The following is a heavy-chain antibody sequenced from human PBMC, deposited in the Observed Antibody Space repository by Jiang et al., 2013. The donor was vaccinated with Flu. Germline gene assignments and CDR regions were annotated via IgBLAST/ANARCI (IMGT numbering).Heavy chain of an antibody. CDR1: GGSFSGYY. Sequence: TLSLTCAVYGGSFSGYYWSWIRQPPGKGLEWIGEINHSGSTNYNPSLKSRVTISVDTSKNQFSLKLSSVTAADTAVYYCARGDHSSGPALCMDVWGQGTTVTVSS. D-gene: IGHD3-22*01. CDR2: INHSGST. V-gene: IGHV4-34*01. J-gene: IGHJ6*02. CDR3: ARGDHSSGPALCMDV.